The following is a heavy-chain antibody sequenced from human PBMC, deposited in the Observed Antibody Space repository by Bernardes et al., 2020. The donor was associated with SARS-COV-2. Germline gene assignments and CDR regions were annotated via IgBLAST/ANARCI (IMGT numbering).Heavy chain of an antibody. CDR2: FDPQDGET. D-gene: IGHD3-22*01. Sequence: ASVKVSCKVSGYSLTEMSMHWVRQAPGKGLEWMGSFDPQDGETIYAQKFQGRVTMTEDTSTDTAYMVLGSLRYEDTAVYYCARGTNSVNMILVVIGFTVYFDYWGQGTLVTVSS. CDR1: GYSLTEMS. CDR3: ARGTNSVNMILVVIGFTVYFDY. V-gene: IGHV1-24*01. J-gene: IGHJ4*02.